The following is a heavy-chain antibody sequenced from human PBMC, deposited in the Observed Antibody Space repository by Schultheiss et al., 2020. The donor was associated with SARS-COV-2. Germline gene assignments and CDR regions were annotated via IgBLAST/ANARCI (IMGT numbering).Heavy chain of an antibody. CDR2: IYHSGRT. CDR3: AREGGWFDP. D-gene: IGHD3-16*01. J-gene: IGHJ5*02. V-gene: IGHV4-38-2*02. CDR1: GYSISSGYY. Sequence: SETLSLTCAVSGYSISSGYYWGWIRQPPGKGLEWIGSIYHSGRTYYNPSLKSRVTISVDTSKNQFSLKLRSVTAADTAVYYCAREGGWFDPWGQGTLVTVSS.